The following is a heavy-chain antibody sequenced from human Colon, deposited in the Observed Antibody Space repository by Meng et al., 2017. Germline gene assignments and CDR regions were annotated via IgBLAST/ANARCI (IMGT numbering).Heavy chain of an antibody. Sequence: QVQLQEAGRGVVKASQTPFLTCRVPGGSLNSADYYWNWIRQSPGKGLEWLGYIHSSENTYYTPSLQSRLTMSLDTSKNQFSLRLTSVTAADTAVYYCARNPVIPDARTFDFWGQGALVTVSS. V-gene: IGHV4-30-4*01. D-gene: IGHD2-2*01. CDR1: GGSLNSADYY. CDR3: ARNPVIPDARTFDF. CDR2: IHSSENT. J-gene: IGHJ4*02.